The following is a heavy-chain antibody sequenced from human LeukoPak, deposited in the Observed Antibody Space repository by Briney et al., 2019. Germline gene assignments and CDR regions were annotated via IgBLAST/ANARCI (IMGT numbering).Heavy chain of an antibody. Sequence: ASVKVSCMASGGTFTSYAISWVRQGPGQGLEWVGVIIPSFGAANYAQKFQGRVTITTDESTSTAYMELSSLGSEDTAVYYCARQSIEYSSSTLMGYWGQGTLVTVSS. CDR3: ARQSIEYSSSTLMGY. CDR1: GGTFTSYA. J-gene: IGHJ4*02. V-gene: IGHV1-69*05. CDR2: IIPSFGAA. D-gene: IGHD6-6*01.